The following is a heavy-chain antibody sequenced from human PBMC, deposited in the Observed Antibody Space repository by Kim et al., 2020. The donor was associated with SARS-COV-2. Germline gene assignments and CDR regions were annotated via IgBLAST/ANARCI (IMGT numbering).Heavy chain of an antibody. CDR1: GYTFTDYC. J-gene: IGHJ4*02. V-gene: IGHV1-3*01. D-gene: IGHD2-8*01. CDR2: INAGNGDT. Sequence: ASVKVSCKASGYTFTDYCMHWVRQAPGQRLEWMGWINAGNGDTIYSQKFQGRVTFSSDTSATTAYMELSSLRSEDAAVYYCARPSYCYNGICPYYDYWGRGTLVTVSS. CDR3: ARPSYCYNGICPYYDY.